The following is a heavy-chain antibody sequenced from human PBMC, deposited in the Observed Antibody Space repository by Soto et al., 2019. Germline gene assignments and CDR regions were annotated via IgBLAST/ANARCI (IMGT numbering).Heavy chain of an antibody. CDR2: IGSSSNYI. CDR1: GFTFTTYS. Sequence: VQLVESGGGLVMPGGSLRLSCAASGFTFTTYSLTWVRQAPGKGLEWVASIGSSSNYIYYADSVKGRFTISRDNAKKSLFLQMNSLRAEDTAVYYCATLTYCSSASCPNYYYVMDVWGQGTTVTVSS. V-gene: IGHV3-21*02. CDR3: ATLTYCSSASCPNYYYVMDV. J-gene: IGHJ6*02. D-gene: IGHD2-2*01.